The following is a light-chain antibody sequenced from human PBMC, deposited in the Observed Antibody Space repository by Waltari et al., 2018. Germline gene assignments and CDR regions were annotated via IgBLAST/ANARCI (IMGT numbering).Light chain of an antibody. CDR2: KAS. V-gene: IGKV1-5*03. J-gene: IGKJ1*01. CDR1: QPMSNW. Sequence: DIQMTQSPSTLSASVVDTVTITCRASQPMSNWLAWYQQKTGKAPKVLIYKASNLQSGVPSRFSGSVSGTEFTLTISSLQPDDFATYYCQHFSTYSTFGQGTKVEIK. CDR3: QHFSTYST.